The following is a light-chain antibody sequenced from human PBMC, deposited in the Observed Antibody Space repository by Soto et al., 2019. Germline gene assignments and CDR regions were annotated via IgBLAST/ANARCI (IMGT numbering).Light chain of an antibody. J-gene: IGLJ2*01. CDR2: EVY. V-gene: IGLV2-8*01. CDR1: SSDVGGYNY. CDR3: SSYSGTNTVV. Sequence: QSVLTQPPSASGSPGQSVTISCTGTSSDVGGYNYVCWYQQYPGKAPKLIISEVYKRTSGVPDRFAGSKSGNTASLTVSGLQAEDEADYYCSSYSGTNTVVFGGGTKLTVL.